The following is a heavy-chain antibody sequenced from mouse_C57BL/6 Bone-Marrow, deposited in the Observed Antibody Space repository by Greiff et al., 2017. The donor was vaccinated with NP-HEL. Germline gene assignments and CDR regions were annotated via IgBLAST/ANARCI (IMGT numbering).Heavy chain of an antibody. D-gene: IGHD1-1*01. J-gene: IGHJ4*01. V-gene: IGHV7-3*01. CDR2: IRNKANGYTT. CDR1: GFTFTDYY. Sequence: EVQRVESGGGLVQPGGSLSLSCAASGFTFTDYYMSWVRQPPGKALEWLGFIRNKANGYTTEYSASVKGRFTISRDNSQSILYLQMNALRAEDSATYYCARYGRMALYYYAMDYWGQGTSVTVSS. CDR3: ARYGRMALYYYAMDY.